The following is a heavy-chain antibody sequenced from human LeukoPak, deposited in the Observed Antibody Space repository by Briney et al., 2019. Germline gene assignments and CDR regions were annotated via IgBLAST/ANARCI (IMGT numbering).Heavy chain of an antibody. J-gene: IGHJ6*03. V-gene: IGHV3-7*01. Sequence: GGSLRLSCAASGFTFGSYWMNWVRQAPGKGLEWLANIKQEGSEKDYVDSVKGRVTISRDNAKTSLYLQLNTLRAADTAVYSCARRGPKYGSGNYNYYYYMDVWGKGTTVTVSS. CDR3: ARRGPKYGSGNYNYYYYMDV. CDR1: GFTFGSYW. D-gene: IGHD3-10*01. CDR2: IKQEGSEK.